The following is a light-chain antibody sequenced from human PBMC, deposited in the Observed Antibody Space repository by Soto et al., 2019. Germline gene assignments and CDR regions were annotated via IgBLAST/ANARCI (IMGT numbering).Light chain of an antibody. CDR2: EVS. Sequence: HSALTQPASVSGSPGQSITISCTGTSSDIGGYKYVSWYQQHPGIAPKLMIYEVSNRPSGVSNRFSGSKSGNTASLTISGLQAEDEADYYCCSYTRRSTRVFGGGTKLTVL. J-gene: IGLJ2*01. CDR3: CSYTRRSTRV. V-gene: IGLV2-14*01. CDR1: SSDIGGYKY.